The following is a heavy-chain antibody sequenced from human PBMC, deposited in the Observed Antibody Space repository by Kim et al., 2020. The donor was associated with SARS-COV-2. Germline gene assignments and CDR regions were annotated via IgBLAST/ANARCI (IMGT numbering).Heavy chain of an antibody. V-gene: IGHV1-3*01. CDR3: ASGYYDSSGYFPRDVSPTVDYYYDYGMDV. CDR2: INAGNGNT. J-gene: IGHJ6*02. CDR1: GYTFTSYA. D-gene: IGHD3-22*01. Sequence: ASVKVSCKASGYTFTSYAMHWVRQAPGQRLEWMGWINAGNGNTKYSQKFQGRVTITRDTSASTAYMELSSLRSEDTAEYYCASGYYDSSGYFPRDVSPTVDYYYDYGMDVWGQGTTVTVSS.